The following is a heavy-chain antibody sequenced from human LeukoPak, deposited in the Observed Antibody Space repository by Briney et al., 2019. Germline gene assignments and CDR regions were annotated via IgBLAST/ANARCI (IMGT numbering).Heavy chain of an antibody. CDR1: GGSISTNY. Sequence: SGTLSLTCTVSGGSISTNYWSWIRQPAGKGLEWIGRIYNSGNTNYSPSLESRVTMSADTSKNQFSLKLSSVTAADTAVYYCARGSFDGSGYYLFDYWGQGTLVTVSS. CDR3: ARGSFDGSGYYLFDY. CDR2: IYNSGNT. J-gene: IGHJ4*02. D-gene: IGHD3-22*01. V-gene: IGHV4-4*07.